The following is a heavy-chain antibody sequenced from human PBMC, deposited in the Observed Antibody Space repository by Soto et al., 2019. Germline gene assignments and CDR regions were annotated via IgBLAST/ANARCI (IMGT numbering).Heavy chain of an antibody. J-gene: IGHJ6*02. V-gene: IGHV1-69*01. D-gene: IGHD6-13*01. CDR2: IIPIFGTA. CDR3: ARDSSIAAAGDYYYGMDV. Sequence: QVQLVQSGAEVKKPGSSVKVSCKASGGTFSSYAISWVRQAPGQGLEWMGGIIPIFGTANYAQKFQGRVTLTADESTSTAYMELSSLRSEDTAVYYCARDSSIAAAGDYYYGMDVWGQGTTVTVSS. CDR1: GGTFSSYA.